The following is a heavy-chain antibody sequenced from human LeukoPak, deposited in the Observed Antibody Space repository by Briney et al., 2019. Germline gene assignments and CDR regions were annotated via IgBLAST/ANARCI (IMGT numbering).Heavy chain of an antibody. V-gene: IGHV3-23*01. CDR1: GVTFSSYA. Sequence: GGTLRPSCAASGVTFSSYAMSWVRQAPGKGLEWVSAINGSGGSTYYAHSVKGRFTTSRDNSKNSLYPQMHSLRAADTAVYYCAKPFTMVRARADYFDYWGQGTLVTVSS. D-gene: IGHD3-10*01. CDR3: AKPFTMVRARADYFDY. CDR2: INGSGGST. J-gene: IGHJ4*02.